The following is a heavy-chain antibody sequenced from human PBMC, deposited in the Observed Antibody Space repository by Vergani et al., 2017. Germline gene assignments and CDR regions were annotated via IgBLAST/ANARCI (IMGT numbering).Heavy chain of an antibody. CDR1: GGTFSSYA. V-gene: IGHV1-69*04. D-gene: IGHD6-13*01. J-gene: IGHJ4*02. Sequence: QVQLVQSGAEVKKPGSSVKVSCKASGGTFSSYAISWVRQAPGQGLEWMGRIIPILGIANYAQKFQGRVTITADKSTSTAYMELSSLGSEDTAVYYCAGQKGIAAAEDYWGQGTLVTVSS. CDR3: AGQKGIAAAEDY. CDR2: IIPILGIA.